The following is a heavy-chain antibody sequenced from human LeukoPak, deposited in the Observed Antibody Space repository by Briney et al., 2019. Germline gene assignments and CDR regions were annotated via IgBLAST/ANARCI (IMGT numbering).Heavy chain of an antibody. CDR3: AKGLRFLGWLFPEENYYYYGMDV. D-gene: IGHD3-3*01. CDR1: GFTFDDYA. J-gene: IGHJ6*02. CDR2: ISWNSGSI. Sequence: GGSLRLSCAASGFTFDDYAMHWVRQAPGKGLEWVSGISWNSGSIGYADSVKGRFTISRDNAKNSLYLQMNSLRAEDTALYYCAKGLRFLGWLFPEENYYYYGMDVWGQGTTVTVSS. V-gene: IGHV3-9*01.